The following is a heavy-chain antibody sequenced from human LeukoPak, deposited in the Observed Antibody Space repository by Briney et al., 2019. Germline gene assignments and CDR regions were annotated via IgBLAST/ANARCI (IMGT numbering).Heavy chain of an antibody. Sequence: PSETLSLTCTVSGGSISSSSYYWGWIRQPPGKGLEWIGSIYYSGSTYYNPSLKSRVTISVDTSKNQFSLKLSSATAADTAVYYCAATVTSGGWFDPWGQGTLVTVSS. J-gene: IGHJ5*02. CDR3: AATVTSGGWFDP. CDR1: GGSISSSSYY. V-gene: IGHV4-39*01. CDR2: IYYSGST. D-gene: IGHD4-17*01.